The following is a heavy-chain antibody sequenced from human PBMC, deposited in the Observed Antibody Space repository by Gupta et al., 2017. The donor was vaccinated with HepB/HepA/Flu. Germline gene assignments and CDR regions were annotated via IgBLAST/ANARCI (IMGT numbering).Heavy chain of an antibody. Sequence: EVQLVESGGGLVKPGGSLRLSCAASRFTFSTYSMNWVRQAPGKGLEWVSSISSFSNYIYYADSVKGRFTISRDNAKNSLYLQMKSLRAEDTAIYYCAREAYSGGQSDYWCQGTLVTVSS. CDR3: AREAYSGGQSDY. V-gene: IGHV3-21*01. CDR1: RFTFSTYS. J-gene: IGHJ4*02. CDR2: ISSFSNYI. D-gene: IGHD3-16*01.